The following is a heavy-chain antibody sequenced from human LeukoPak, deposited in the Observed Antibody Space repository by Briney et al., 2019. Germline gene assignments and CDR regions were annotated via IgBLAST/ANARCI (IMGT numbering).Heavy chain of an antibody. CDR3: AREVDYYDTSDYFPLGY. Sequence: ASVKVSCKAFGGTFSSYAISWVRQAPGQGLEWMGGIIPIFGTANYAQKFQGRVTITADKSTSTAYMELSSLRSEDTAVYHCAREVDYYDTSDYFPLGYWGQGTLVTVSS. D-gene: IGHD3-22*01. V-gene: IGHV1-69*06. J-gene: IGHJ4*02. CDR2: IIPIFGTA. CDR1: GGTFSSYA.